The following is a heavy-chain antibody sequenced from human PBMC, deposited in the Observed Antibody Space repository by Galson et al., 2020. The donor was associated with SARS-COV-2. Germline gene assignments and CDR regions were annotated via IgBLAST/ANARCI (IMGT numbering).Heavy chain of an antibody. V-gene: IGHV1-2*02. Sequence: ASVKVSCKASGYTFTGYYMHWVRQAPGQGLEWMGWINPNSGGTNYAQKFQGRVTMTRDTSISTAYMELSRLRSDDTAVYYCARDRGEWEPCFDYWGQGTLVTVSS. CDR3: ARDRGEWEPCFDY. J-gene: IGHJ4*02. CDR1: GYTFTGYY. D-gene: IGHD1-26*01. CDR2: INPNSGGT.